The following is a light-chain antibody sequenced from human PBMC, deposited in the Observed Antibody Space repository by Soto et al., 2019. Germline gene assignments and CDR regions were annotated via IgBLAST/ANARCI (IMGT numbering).Light chain of an antibody. Sequence: QSVLTQPPSASGTPGQRVTISCSGSSSNVGSNTVSWYQRLPGTAPKLLIYNNDQRPSGVPDRFSASKSGNTASLTVSGLQAEDEADYYCSSYAGNNIHYVLGTGTKVTVL. CDR2: NND. CDR3: SSYAGNNIHYV. J-gene: IGLJ1*01. CDR1: SSNVGSNT. V-gene: IGLV1-44*01.